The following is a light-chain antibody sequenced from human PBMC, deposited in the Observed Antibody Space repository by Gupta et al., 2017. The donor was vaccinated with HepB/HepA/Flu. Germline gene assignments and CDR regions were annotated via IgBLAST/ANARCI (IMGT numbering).Light chain of an antibody. CDR1: SSDVGDHNY. V-gene: IGLV2-14*03. CDR2: DVT. J-gene: IGLJ2*01. Sequence: QSALTQPASVSGSPGQSITISCTGTSSDVGDHNYVSWYQQHPGKAPKLMIYDVTNRPSGVSTRFSGSKSGNTASLTISGLQAEDEADYYCRSYTNSSTLVFGGGTKLTVL. CDR3: RSYTNSSTLV.